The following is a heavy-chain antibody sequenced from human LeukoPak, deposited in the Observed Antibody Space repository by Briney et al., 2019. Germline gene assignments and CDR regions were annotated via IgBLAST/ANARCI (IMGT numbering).Heavy chain of an antibody. CDR3: ARDYGGVLDC. V-gene: IGHV4-31*03. J-gene: IGHJ4*02. CDR1: GGSINSGDYY. CDR2: ISYSGST. Sequence: PSETLSLTCTVSGGSINSGDYYWSWIRQHPAKGLEWIGYISYSGSTYYNPSLKSRITISVDTSENQFSLKLSSVTAADTAVYYCARDYGGVLDCWGQGTLVTVSS. D-gene: IGHD4-23*01.